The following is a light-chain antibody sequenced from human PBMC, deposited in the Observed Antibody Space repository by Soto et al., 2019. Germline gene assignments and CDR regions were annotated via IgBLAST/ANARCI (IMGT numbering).Light chain of an antibody. CDR1: TSNIGSNT. V-gene: IGLV1-44*01. CDR3: AAWDESLNGWG. J-gene: IGLJ3*02. Sequence: QSVLTQPPSASGTPGQRVTISCSGSTSNIGSNTVNWYQQLPGTAPKLLIYSNNQRPSGVPDRFSGSKSGTSASLAISGLQSDDEADYYCAAWDESLNGWGFGGGTKLTVL. CDR2: SNN.